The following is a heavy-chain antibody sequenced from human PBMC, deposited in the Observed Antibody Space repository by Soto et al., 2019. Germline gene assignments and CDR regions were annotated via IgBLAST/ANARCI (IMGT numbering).Heavy chain of an antibody. Sequence: LSLTCSVSCDSISTVDYFWAWIRQPPGQALEYIGYIYKSTTTYYNPSFESRVAISLDTSKSQFSLNVTSVTAADTAVYFCARGRYCLTGRCFPNWFDSWGQGTLVTVSS. J-gene: IGHJ5*01. CDR3: ARGRYCLTGRCFPNWFDS. D-gene: IGHD2-15*01. CDR1: CDSISTVDYF. CDR2: IYKSTTT. V-gene: IGHV4-30-4*01.